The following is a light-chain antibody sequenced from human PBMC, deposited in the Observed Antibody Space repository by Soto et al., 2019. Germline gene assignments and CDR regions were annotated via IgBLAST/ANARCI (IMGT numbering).Light chain of an antibody. CDR1: YSVSTN. CDR3: QQRSNWPQ. J-gene: IGKJ1*01. CDR2: GAS. V-gene: IGKV3-15*01. Sequence: EIVMTQSPATLSVSPGEGATLSFRASYSVSTNLAWYQQTPGQAPRLLIYGASTRATGIPARFSGSGSGTDFSLTISSLEPEDFAVYYCQQRSNWPQLGQGTKVDIK.